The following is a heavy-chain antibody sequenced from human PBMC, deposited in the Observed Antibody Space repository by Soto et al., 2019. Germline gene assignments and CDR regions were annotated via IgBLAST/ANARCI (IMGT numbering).Heavy chain of an antibody. V-gene: IGHV1-18*01. Sequence: QVHLVQSGAEVKKPGASVKVSCKASGYTFTAYGISWVRQAPGQGLEWMGWMSAYNGHTSYAQRFQGRVTMTRDTSTSIAYMELRSLESDDTAVYFCARDRAYSTSSTHFDYWGQGTLVTVSS. J-gene: IGHJ4*02. CDR3: ARDRAYSTSSTHFDY. D-gene: IGHD6-6*01. CDR1: GYTFTAYG. CDR2: MSAYNGHT.